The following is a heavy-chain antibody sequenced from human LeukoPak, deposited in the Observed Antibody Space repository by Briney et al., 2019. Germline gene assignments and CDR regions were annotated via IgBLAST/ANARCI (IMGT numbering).Heavy chain of an antibody. CDR2: IRSNSDGGTI. J-gene: IGHJ5*02. Sequence: GGSLRLSCVTSGFTFSNAWMNWVRQAPGKGLEWVGRIRSNSDGGTIDYAAPVKGRFTLSRDDSKTTLYLQMNSLQTEDTAVYYCATDFYDSTWGQGTLVTVSS. V-gene: IGHV3-15*07. D-gene: IGHD3-22*01. CDR1: GFTFSNAW. CDR3: ATDFYDST.